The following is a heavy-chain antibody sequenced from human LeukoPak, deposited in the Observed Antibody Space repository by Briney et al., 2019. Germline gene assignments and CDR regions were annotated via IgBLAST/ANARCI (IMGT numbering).Heavy chain of an antibody. CDR2: IKQDGSEK. Sequence: GGSLRLSCAASGFTFSSYWMSWVRQAPGKGLEWVANIKQDGSEKYYVDSVKGRFTISRDNAKSSLYLQMNSLRAEDTAVYYCARDGGVDPGSHDYWGQGTLVTVSS. CDR1: GFTFSSYW. V-gene: IGHV3-7*01. J-gene: IGHJ4*02. D-gene: IGHD3-3*01. CDR3: ARDGGVDPGSHDY.